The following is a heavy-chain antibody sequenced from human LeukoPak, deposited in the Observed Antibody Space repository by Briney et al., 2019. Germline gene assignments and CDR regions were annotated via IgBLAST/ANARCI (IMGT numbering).Heavy chain of an antibody. CDR1: GLMFSSYG. J-gene: IGHJ4*02. CDR3: VSAAGPFGN. CDR2: IWSDGSNK. D-gene: IGHD6-13*01. Sequence: PGRSLRLSCAASGLMFSSYGMHWVRQAPGKGLEWVAVIWSDGSNKYYADSVKGRFTISRDNPKNTLYLQMNNLRVEDTALYYCVSAAGPFGNWGQGTLVTVSS. V-gene: IGHV3-33*01.